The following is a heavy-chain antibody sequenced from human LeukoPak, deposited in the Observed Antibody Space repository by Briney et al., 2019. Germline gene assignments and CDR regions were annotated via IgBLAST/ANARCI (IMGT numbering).Heavy chain of an antibody. CDR3: AKDSSGYYWDY. D-gene: IGHD3-22*01. V-gene: IGHV3-20*04. J-gene: IGHJ4*02. CDR1: GFTFDDYG. Sequence: TGGSLRLSCAASGFTFDDYGMSWVRQAPGKGLEWVSGINWNGGSTGYADSVKGRFTISRDNAKNSLYLQMNSLRAEDTALYYCAKDSSGYYWDYWGQGTLVTVSS. CDR2: INWNGGST.